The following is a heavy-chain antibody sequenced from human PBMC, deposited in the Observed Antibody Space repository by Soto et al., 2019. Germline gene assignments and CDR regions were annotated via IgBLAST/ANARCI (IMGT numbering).Heavy chain of an antibody. Sequence: GGSLRLSCAASGFTFSSDWLHWVRQAPGKGLEWVSRINTDGSGTSYADSVKGRFTISRDNAKNTLYLQMNSLRTEDTAVYYCARRGPGTYFDYWGQGTLVTVSS. J-gene: IGHJ4*02. CDR1: GFTFSSDW. D-gene: IGHD6-13*01. CDR2: INTDGSGT. V-gene: IGHV3-74*01. CDR3: ARRGPGTYFDY.